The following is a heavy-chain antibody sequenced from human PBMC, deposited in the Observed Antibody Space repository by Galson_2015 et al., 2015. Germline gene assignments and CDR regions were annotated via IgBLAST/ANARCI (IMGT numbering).Heavy chain of an antibody. CDR3: ARRYCTGGICYPGAFDI. Sequence: ISTVSGGSISSYSWSWIRQPPGKGLEWIGYIYYSGSTKYNPSLKRRVTISLDTHKHRFCQKLSSVTAADTAVYYCARRYCTGGICYPGAFDIWGQGTMVSVSS. J-gene: IGHJ3*02. CDR2: IYYSGST. V-gene: IGHV4-59*01. CDR1: GGSISSYS. D-gene: IGHD2-8*02.